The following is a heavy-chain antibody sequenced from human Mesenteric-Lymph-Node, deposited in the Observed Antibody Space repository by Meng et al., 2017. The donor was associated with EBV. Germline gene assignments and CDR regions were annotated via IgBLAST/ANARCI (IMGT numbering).Heavy chain of an antibody. CDR1: GFSLSTSGVG. Sequence: TLNESGPTLVQPTHTLPLTCTFSGFSLSTSGVGVGWIRQPPGKALEWLALIYWDDDKRYSPSLKTRLTITKDTSENQVVLTMTNMDPVDAATYYCAHRTSNCFDPWGQGTLVTVSS. J-gene: IGHJ5*02. V-gene: IGHV2-5*02. CDR2: IYWDDDK. CDR3: AHRTSNCFDP.